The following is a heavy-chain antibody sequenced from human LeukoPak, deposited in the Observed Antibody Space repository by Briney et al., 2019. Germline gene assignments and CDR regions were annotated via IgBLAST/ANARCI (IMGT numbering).Heavy chain of an antibody. Sequence: GGSLRLSCAASGFTFSHYWMAWVRQAPGKGLEWVANIKEDGNDKHYLDSVRGRFTISRDNAGNSMYLQMSSLRPDDTAVYFCARSKDRSRPFDSWGQGTLVTVSS. CDR2: IKEDGNDK. V-gene: IGHV3-7*01. D-gene: IGHD4-11*01. J-gene: IGHJ4*02. CDR3: ARSKDRSRPFDS. CDR1: GFTFSHYW.